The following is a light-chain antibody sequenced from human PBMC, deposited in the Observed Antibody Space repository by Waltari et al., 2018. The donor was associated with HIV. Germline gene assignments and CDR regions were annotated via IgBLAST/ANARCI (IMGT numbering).Light chain of an antibody. CDR3: QQYASSPWT. Sequence: EIVLTQSPGTLSLSPGKRATLSCRASQSVASSSLAGYQQKFGQAPRLLIYGASNRAGDTPDRFSCSGSGTDFTLTISRLEPEDVAVYYCQQYASSPWTFGQGTTVEI. J-gene: IGKJ1*01. CDR2: GAS. CDR1: QSVASSS. V-gene: IGKV3-20*01.